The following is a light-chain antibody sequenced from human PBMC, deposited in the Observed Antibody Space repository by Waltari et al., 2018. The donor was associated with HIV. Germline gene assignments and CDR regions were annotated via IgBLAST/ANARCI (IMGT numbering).Light chain of an antibody. J-gene: IGLJ1*01. CDR2: DVS. CDR1: SSDIGGYNY. CDR3: SSYTSSSTLGV. V-gene: IGLV2-14*03. Sequence: PGQSITISCTGTSSDIGGYNYVSWYQQHPGKAPKLMISDVSHRPSGVSNRFSGSKSGNTASLTISGLQAEDEADYYCSSYTSSSTLGVFGSGTKVTVL.